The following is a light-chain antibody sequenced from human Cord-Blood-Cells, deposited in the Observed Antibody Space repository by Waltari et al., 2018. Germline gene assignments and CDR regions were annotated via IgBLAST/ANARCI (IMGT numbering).Light chain of an antibody. CDR2: QDS. V-gene: IGLV3-1*01. CDR3: QAWDSSTVV. Sequence: SYELPQPPSVSVSPGQTASIPCSGDKLGDKYACWYQQKPGQSPVPVIYQDSSRPSGFPERFSGSSSWNTATLTISGTHAMDETDYYCQAWDSSTVVFGGGTKLTVL. CDR1: KLGDKY. J-gene: IGLJ2*01.